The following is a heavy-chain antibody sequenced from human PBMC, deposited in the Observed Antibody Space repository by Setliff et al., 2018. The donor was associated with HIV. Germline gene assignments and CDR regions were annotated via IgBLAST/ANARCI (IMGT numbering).Heavy chain of an antibody. CDR1: GGSFNDYW. CDR2: FYYNGDS. V-gene: IGHV4-34*01. CDR3: ARDYFGSLDY. D-gene: IGHD3-10*01. J-gene: IGHJ4*02. Sequence: PSETLSLTCAVYGGSFNDYWWTWIRQPPGEGLEWIGTFYYNGDSRYNPSLKSRVPISVDTSKNQFSLNLNSVTAADTAFYYCARDYFGSLDYWGQGTLVTVS.